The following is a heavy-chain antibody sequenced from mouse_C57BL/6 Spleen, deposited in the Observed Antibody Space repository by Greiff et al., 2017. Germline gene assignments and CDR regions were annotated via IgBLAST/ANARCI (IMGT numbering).Heavy chain of an antibody. J-gene: IGHJ1*03. CDR2: ISYSGST. CDR3: ARSHLLLRDWYFDV. D-gene: IGHD1-1*01. V-gene: IGHV3-8*01. Sequence: EVKLMESGPGLAKPSQTLSLTCSVTGYSITSDYWNWIRQFPGNKLEYIGYISYSGSTYYNPSLKCRISITRNTSKNQYYLQLNSVTTEDTATYCCARSHLLLRDWYFDVWGTGTTVTVSS. CDR1: GYSITSDY.